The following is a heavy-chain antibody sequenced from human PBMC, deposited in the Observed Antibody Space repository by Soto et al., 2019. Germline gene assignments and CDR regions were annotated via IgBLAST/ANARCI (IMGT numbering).Heavy chain of an antibody. CDR2: ISSYNSDT. CDR1: GYTFTRSG. V-gene: IGHV1-18*01. CDR3: AREGVVPYYYYGMDV. Sequence: QVQLVQSGAEVKKPGASVKVSCKASGYTFTRSGISWVRQAPGQGPEWMGWISSYNSDTNYAQTFQGRVTMTTDTSTSTAYMELRSLRSDDTAVYYCAREGVVPYYYYGMDVWGQGTPVTVSS. J-gene: IGHJ6*02. D-gene: IGHD2-15*01.